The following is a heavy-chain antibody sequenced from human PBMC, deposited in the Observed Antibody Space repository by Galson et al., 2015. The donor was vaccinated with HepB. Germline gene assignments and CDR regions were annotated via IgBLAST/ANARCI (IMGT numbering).Heavy chain of an antibody. D-gene: IGHD3-22*01. CDR2: ISGSGGST. V-gene: IGHV3-23*01. Sequence: SLRLSCAASGFTFSSYAMSWVRQAPGKGLEWVSAISGSGGSTYYADSVKGRFTISRDNSKNTLYLQMNSLRAEDTAVYYCAKDLRYYDSSGYYYDAFDIWGQGTMVTVSS. J-gene: IGHJ3*02. CDR1: GFTFSSYA. CDR3: AKDLRYYDSSGYYYDAFDI.